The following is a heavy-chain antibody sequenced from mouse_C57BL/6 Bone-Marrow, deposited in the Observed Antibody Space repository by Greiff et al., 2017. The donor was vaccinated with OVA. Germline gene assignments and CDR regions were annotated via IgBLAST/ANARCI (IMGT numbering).Heavy chain of an antibody. CDR1: GYTFTSYW. D-gene: IGHD2-5*01. J-gene: IGHJ3*01. V-gene: IGHV1-61*01. Sequence: VKLQQPGAELVRPGSSVKLSCKASGYTFTSYWMDWVKQRPGQGLEWIGNIYPSDSETHYNQKFKDKATLTVDKSSSTAYMQLSSLTSEDSAVYYCARSRAYYSNYPFAYWGQGTLVTVSA. CDR2: IYPSDSET. CDR3: ARSRAYYSNYPFAY.